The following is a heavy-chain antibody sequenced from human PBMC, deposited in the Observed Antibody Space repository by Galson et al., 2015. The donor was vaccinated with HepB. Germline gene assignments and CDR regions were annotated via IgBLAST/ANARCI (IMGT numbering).Heavy chain of an antibody. D-gene: IGHD3-22*01. Sequence: SLRLSCAASGFTVSSNYMSWVRQAPGKGLEWVSVIYSGGSTYYADSVKGRFTISRDNSKNTLYLQMNSLKTEDTAVYYCTTDTYYYDSSGTGVYFDYWGQGTLVTVSS. J-gene: IGHJ4*02. V-gene: IGHV3-66*01. CDR2: IYSGGST. CDR3: TTDTYYYDSSGTGVYFDY. CDR1: GFTVSSNY.